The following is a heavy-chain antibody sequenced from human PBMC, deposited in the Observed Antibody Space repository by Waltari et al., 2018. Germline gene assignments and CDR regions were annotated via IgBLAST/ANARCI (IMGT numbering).Heavy chain of an antibody. CDR3: ARGSHDLLRYFDWLLWYFDY. V-gene: IGHV3-21*01. J-gene: IGHJ4*02. CDR2: ISGSSSYI. CDR1: GFTFSSYS. Sequence: EVQLVESGGGLVKPGGSLRLSCAASGFTFSSYSMNWVRQAPGKGSEWVSSISGSSSYIYYADSVKGRFTIARDNAKNSLYLQRNSLRAEDTAVYYCARGSHDLLRYFDWLLWYFDYWGQGTLVTVSS. D-gene: IGHD3-9*01.